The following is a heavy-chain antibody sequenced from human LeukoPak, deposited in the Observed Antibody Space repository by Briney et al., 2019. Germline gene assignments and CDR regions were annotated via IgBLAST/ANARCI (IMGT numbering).Heavy chain of an antibody. CDR2: ISGTDGTT. D-gene: IGHD3-22*01. J-gene: IGHJ4*02. CDR1: GFTFSSYA. Sequence: PGGSLRLSCAASGFTFSSYAMTWVRQAPGEGLEWVSAISGTDGTTYYADSVKGRFTISRDNSKNTLYLQMNSLRAEDTALYYYAKALYDSGAYSFDYWGQGTLVTVSS. V-gene: IGHV3-23*01. CDR3: AKALYDSGAYSFDY.